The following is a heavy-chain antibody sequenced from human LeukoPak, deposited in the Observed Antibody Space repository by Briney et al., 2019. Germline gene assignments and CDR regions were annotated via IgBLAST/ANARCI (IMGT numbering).Heavy chain of an antibody. Sequence: GGSLRLSCAASGFTFSRDSMNWVRQAPGKGLEWVSYINGGGSPIFYADSVRGRFTISRDNAKNSLHLQMNSLRAEDTAVYYCARGQWFRAFWSRGTPVTVSP. CDR2: INGGGSPI. D-gene: IGHD3-10*01. CDR1: GFTFSRDS. J-gene: IGHJ4*02. V-gene: IGHV3-48*01. CDR3: ARGQWFRAF.